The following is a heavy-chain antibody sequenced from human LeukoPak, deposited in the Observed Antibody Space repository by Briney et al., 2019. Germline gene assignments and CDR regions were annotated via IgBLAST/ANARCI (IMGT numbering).Heavy chain of an antibody. CDR1: GITFSNYW. J-gene: IGHJ4*02. V-gene: IGHV3-7*01. Sequence: GGSLRLSCAASGITFSNYWLSWVRQAPGKGLEWVANIKQDGSEKYYVDSVRGRFTISRDNAKNSLYLQMNSLRAEDTAVYYCARVPPPYGDRYFDYWGQGTLVTVSS. CDR3: ARVPPPYGDRYFDY. CDR2: IKQDGSEK. D-gene: IGHD4-17*01.